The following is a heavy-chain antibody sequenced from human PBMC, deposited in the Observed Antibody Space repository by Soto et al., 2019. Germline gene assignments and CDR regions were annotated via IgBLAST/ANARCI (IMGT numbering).Heavy chain of an antibody. Sequence: QITLKESGPTLVKPTQTLTLTCTFSGFSLSTSGVGVGWIRQPPGKALEWLALIYWDDDKRYSPSLKSRLTITMDTSKNQVVLTMTNMDPVDTATYYCAHFPDNQLLPVPWGQGTLVTVSS. D-gene: IGHD2-2*01. CDR2: IYWDDDK. J-gene: IGHJ5*02. CDR3: AHFPDNQLLPVP. CDR1: GFSLSTSGVG. V-gene: IGHV2-5*02.